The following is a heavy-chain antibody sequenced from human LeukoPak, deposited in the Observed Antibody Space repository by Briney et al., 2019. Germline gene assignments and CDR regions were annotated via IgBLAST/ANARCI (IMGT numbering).Heavy chain of an antibody. CDR1: GYTFTGYY. J-gene: IGHJ2*01. CDR2: INPNSGCT. V-gene: IGHV1-2*02. Sequence: ASVKVSCKASGYTFTGYYMHWVRQAPGQGLEWMGWINPNSGCTNYAQKFQSRVTMTRDTSISTAYMELSRLRSDDTAVYYCASFTPYSLVPPTSDWYFDLWGRGTLVTVSS. D-gene: IGHD6-13*01. CDR3: ASFTPYSLVPPTSDWYFDL.